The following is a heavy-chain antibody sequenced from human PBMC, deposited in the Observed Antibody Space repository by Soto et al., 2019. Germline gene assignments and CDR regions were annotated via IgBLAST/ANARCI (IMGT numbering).Heavy chain of an antibody. CDR1: GGSITSNY. CDR2: IYYSGNT. J-gene: IGHJ6*02. CDR3: ARGPYYYYYGLDV. Sequence: PPETLSLTCIVAGGSITSNYWSWIRQPPGKGLEWIGYIYYSGNTNYNPSLKSRVIISIDTSKNHFFLKLSSVTAADTAVYYCARGPYYYYYGLDVWGQGTTVTVSS. V-gene: IGHV4-59*01.